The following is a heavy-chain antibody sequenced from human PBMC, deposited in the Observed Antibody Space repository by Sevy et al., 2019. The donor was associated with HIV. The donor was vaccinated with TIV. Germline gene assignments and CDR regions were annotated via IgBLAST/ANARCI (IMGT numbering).Heavy chain of an antibody. Sequence: SETLSLTCTVSGGSISSYYCTWIRQPAGMGLGWIGRIYTSGSTNYNPSLKSRVTMSVDTSKNEFSLKLTSVTAADSAVYYCARGGGYFDDGFDIWGQWTMVTVSS. CDR2: IYTSGST. D-gene: IGHD3-10*01. V-gene: IGHV4-4*07. CDR3: ARGGGYFDDGFDI. CDR1: GGSISSYY. J-gene: IGHJ3*02.